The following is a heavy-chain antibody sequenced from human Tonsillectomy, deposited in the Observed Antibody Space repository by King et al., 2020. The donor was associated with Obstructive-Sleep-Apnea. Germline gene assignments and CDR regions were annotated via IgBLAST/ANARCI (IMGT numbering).Heavy chain of an antibody. CDR2: INPNSGNT. J-gene: IGHJ3*02. Sequence: QVQLVQSGAEVKKPGASVKVSCKASGYTFTTYDINWVRQATGQGLDWMGWINPNSGNTAYAQKFQGRVTMTRTSSIRTAYMELTSLRSEDTAVYYCARGSRFFDIWGQGTMVTVSS. V-gene: IGHV1-8*01. CDR3: ARGSRFFDI. CDR1: GYTFTTYD. D-gene: IGHD3-3*01.